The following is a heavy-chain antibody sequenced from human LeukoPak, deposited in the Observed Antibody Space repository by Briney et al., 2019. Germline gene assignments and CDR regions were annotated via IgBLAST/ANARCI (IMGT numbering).Heavy chain of an antibody. V-gene: IGHV3-30*02. CDR2: IRYDGSNK. Sequence: GGSLRLSCAASGFTFSSYGMHWVRQAPGKGLERVAFIRYDGSNKYYADSVKGRFTISRDNSKNTLYLQMNSLRAEDTAVYYCAKRSGSYYRFDYWGQGTLVTVSS. CDR1: GFTFSSYG. CDR3: AKRSGSYYRFDY. D-gene: IGHD1-26*01. J-gene: IGHJ4*02.